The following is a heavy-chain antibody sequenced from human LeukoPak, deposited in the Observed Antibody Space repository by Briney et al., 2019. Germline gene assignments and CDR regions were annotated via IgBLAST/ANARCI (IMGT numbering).Heavy chain of an antibody. CDR3: ARPRAYDARDLDN. D-gene: IGHD4/OR15-4a*01. V-gene: IGHV3-74*01. CDR2: INTDGSST. J-gene: IGHJ4*02. CDR1: GFTFTSYW. Sequence: GGSLRLSCAASGFTFTSYWMHWVRQTAGKGLVWVSHINTDGSSTTYADSVKGRFTISRDNAKNTLYLQMNSLRAEDTAVYYCARPRAYDARDLDNWGQGTLATVSS.